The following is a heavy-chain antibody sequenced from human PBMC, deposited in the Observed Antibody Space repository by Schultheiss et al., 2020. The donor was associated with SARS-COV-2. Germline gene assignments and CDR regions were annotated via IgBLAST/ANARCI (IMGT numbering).Heavy chain of an antibody. J-gene: IGHJ6*02. CDR3: ARGVYGDYGMDV. CDR2: IYYSGST. Sequence: SETLSLTCTVSGGSISSSSYYWSWIRQPPGKGLEWIVYIYYSGSTNYNPSLKSRVTISVDTSKNQFSLKLSSVTAADTAVYYCARGVYGDYGMDVWGQGTTVTVSS. D-gene: IGHD5/OR15-5a*01. V-gene: IGHV4-61*01. CDR1: GGSISSSSYY.